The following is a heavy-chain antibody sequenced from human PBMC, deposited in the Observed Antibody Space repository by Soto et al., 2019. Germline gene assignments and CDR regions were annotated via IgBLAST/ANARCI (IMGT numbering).Heavy chain of an antibody. D-gene: IGHD3-22*01. J-gene: IGHJ5*02. CDR2: ILPSDSDT. CDR1: GYRFTSYW. Sequence: GESLKISCRTSGYRFTSYWIAWVRQMPGKGLEWMGIILPSDSDTRYSPSFQGQVTISADRSTSTVFLQWASLKASDTAVYFCARKDKSGYFNWFDPWGQGTLVTVPQ. V-gene: IGHV5-51*01. CDR3: ARKDKSGYFNWFDP.